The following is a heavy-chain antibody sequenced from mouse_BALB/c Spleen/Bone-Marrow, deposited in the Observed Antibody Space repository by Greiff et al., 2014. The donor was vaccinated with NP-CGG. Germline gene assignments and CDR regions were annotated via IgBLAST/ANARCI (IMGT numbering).Heavy chain of an antibody. CDR3: ARGWLLSWFAY. CDR1: GYTFTDYN. CDR2: IYPYNGGT. V-gene: IGHV1S29*02. J-gene: IGHJ3*01. D-gene: IGHD2-3*01. Sequence: VQLQQPGPELVKPGASVKISCKASGYTFTDYNMHWVKQSHGRSLEWIGYIYPYNGGTGYNQKFKSKATLTVDNSSSTAYMELRSLTSEDSAVYYCARGWLLSWFAYWGQGTLVTVFA.